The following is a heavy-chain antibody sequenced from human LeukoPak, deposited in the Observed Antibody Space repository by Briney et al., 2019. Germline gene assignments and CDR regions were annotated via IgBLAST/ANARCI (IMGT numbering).Heavy chain of an antibody. V-gene: IGHV4-30-2*01. CDR2: IYHSGNT. D-gene: IGHD3-3*01. Sequence: SETLSLTCSVSGGSISGSYFWSWIRQPPGKGLEWTGHIYHSGNTYYNPSLKSRVAISVDRSKNQFSLKLSSVTAADTAVYYCAGPDFWSGYYLNWGQGTLDTVSS. CDR3: AGPDFWSGYYLN. CDR1: GGSISGSYF. J-gene: IGHJ4*02.